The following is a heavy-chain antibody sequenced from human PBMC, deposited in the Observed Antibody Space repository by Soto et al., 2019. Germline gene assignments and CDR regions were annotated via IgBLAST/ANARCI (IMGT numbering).Heavy chain of an antibody. J-gene: IGHJ6*03. CDR3: ARDRGYCSSTSCFNYYYYYYMDV. CDR2: IKQDGSEK. V-gene: IGHV3-7*01. D-gene: IGHD2-2*01. Sequence: FTFSSYWMSWVRQAPGKGLEWVANIKQDGSEKYYVDSVKGRFTISRDNAKNSLYLQMNSLRAEDTAVYYCARDRGYCSSTSCFNYYYYYYMDVWGKGTTVTVSS. CDR1: FTFSSYW.